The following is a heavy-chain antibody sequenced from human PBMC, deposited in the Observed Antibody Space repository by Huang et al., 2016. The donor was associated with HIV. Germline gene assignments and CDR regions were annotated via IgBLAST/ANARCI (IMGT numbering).Heavy chain of an antibody. CDR1: GGSISSSSYY. V-gene: IGHV4-39*01. CDR2: IYYSGST. CDR3: ARHKGSSPFYFDY. J-gene: IGHJ4*02. Sequence: QLQLQESGPGLVKPSETLSLTCTVSGGSISSSSYYWGWIRQPPGKGLEWIGSIYYSGSTYCNPSLKSRVTISVDTSKNQFSLKLSSVTAADTAVYYCARHKGSSPFYFDYWGQGTLVTVSS. D-gene: IGHD1-26*01.